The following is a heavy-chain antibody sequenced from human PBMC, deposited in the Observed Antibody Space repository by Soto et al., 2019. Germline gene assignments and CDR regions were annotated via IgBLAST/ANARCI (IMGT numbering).Heavy chain of an antibody. CDR2: IGSSTTSI. CDR1: GFSFSDYE. CDR3: AREELNCGGDCFVF. D-gene: IGHD2-21*01. Sequence: EVQLVESGGGLVQPGRSLRLPCTASGFSFSDYEMNWVRQAPGKGLEWISYIGSSTTSIYYADSVRGRFTISRDNAKNSLYLQMNSLRAEDTAVYYCAREELNCGGDCFVFWGQGTLVTVSS. V-gene: IGHV3-48*03. J-gene: IGHJ4*02.